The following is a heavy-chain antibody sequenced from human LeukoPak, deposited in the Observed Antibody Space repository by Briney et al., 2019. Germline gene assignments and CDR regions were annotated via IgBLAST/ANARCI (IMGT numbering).Heavy chain of an antibody. D-gene: IGHD6-13*01. CDR3: AGLGSSWSFNY. J-gene: IGHJ4*02. CDR1: GFTFSSYG. CDR2: IWYDGSNK. V-gene: IGHV3-33*01. Sequence: GGSLRLSCAASGFTFSSYGMNWVRQAPGKGLEWVAVIWYDGSNKYYGDSVKGRFTISRDNSKNTVSLQMNSLRVEETAVYYFAGLGSSWSFNYWGKGTLVTVSS.